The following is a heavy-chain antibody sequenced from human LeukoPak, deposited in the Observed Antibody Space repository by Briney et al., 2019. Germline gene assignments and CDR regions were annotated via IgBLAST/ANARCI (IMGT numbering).Heavy chain of an antibody. Sequence: GGSLRLSCAASGFTVSSNYMSWVRQPPGKGLEWVSRVSSDGSTVYADFVKGRFTISRDNAKNTLYLEMNSLRAEDTAVYYCARATGSYYGLGYWGQGTLVTVSS. CDR1: GFTVSSNY. J-gene: IGHJ4*02. D-gene: IGHD1-26*01. V-gene: IGHV3-74*01. CDR2: VSSDGST. CDR3: ARATGSYYGLGY.